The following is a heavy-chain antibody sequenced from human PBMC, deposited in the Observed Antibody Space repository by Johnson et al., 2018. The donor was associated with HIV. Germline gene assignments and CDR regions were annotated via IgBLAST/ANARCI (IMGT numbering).Heavy chain of an antibody. CDR3: ARGWVGSTVTTSAGAFDI. Sequence: VQLVESGGGLVQPGRSLRLSCAASGFTFDDYAMHWVRQAPGKGLEWVSGISWNSGSIGYADSVKGRFTISRDNSKSTLYLQMNSLRAEDTAVYFCARGWVGSTVTTSAGAFDIWGQGTMVTVSS. CDR2: ISWNSGSI. J-gene: IGHJ3*02. D-gene: IGHD4-17*01. CDR1: GFTFDDYA. V-gene: IGHV3-9*01.